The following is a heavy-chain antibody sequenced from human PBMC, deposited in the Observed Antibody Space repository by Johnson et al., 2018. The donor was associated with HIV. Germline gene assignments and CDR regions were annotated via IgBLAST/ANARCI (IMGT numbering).Heavy chain of an antibody. CDR3: TKDIGGDGKLDAFDI. V-gene: IGHV3-7*05. CDR2: IKQDGSER. Sequence: VQLVESGGGLVQPGRSLRLSCAASGFLFSRYAMHWVRQAPGKGLEWVANIKQDGSERYYVDSLKGRFTISRDNAKNSLYLQMNSLRLEDTALYYCTKDIGGDGKLDAFDIWGQGTMVTVSS. D-gene: IGHD5-24*01. CDR1: GFLFSRYA. J-gene: IGHJ3*02.